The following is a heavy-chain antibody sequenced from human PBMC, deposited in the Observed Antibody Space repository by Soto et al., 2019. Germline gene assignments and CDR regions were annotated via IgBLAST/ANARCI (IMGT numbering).Heavy chain of an antibody. CDR2: IKQDGSEK. J-gene: IGHJ5*02. Sequence: GGSLRLSCAASGFTFSSYWMSWVRQAPGKGLEWVANIKQDGSEKYYVDSVKGRFTISRDNAKNSLYLQMNSLRAEDTAVYYCARGSSYDILTGLFDPWGQGTLVTVSS. CDR1: GFTFSSYW. D-gene: IGHD3-9*01. CDR3: ARGSSYDILTGLFDP. V-gene: IGHV3-7*01.